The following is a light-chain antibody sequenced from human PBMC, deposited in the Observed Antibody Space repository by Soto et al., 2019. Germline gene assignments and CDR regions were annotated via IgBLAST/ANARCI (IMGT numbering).Light chain of an antibody. CDR2: DAS. J-gene: IGKJ4*01. V-gene: IGKV3-11*01. CDR1: QSVSSY. Sequence: EIVLTQSPATLSLSPGERATLSCRASQSVSSYLAWYQQKPGQAPRLLIYDASNRATGIPARFSGSGSGTDFTLTSSSLEPEYFAVYYCQQRSNWPRSFGGGTKVEIK. CDR3: QQRSNWPRS.